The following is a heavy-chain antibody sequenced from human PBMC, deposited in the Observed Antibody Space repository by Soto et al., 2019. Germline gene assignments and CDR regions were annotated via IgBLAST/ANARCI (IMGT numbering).Heavy chain of an antibody. Sequence: QVQLQQWGAGLLKPSETLSLTCAVYGGSFSGYYWSWIRQPPGKGLEWIGEMNHSGSTNYTPSLKSRVTISVDTSKNQFSLKLSSVTAADAAVYYCARRSRGVYDFWSGYGSYWGPGILVTASS. D-gene: IGHD3-3*01. CDR1: GGSFSGYY. CDR2: MNHSGST. V-gene: IGHV4-34*01. J-gene: IGHJ4*02. CDR3: ARRSRGVYDFWSGYGSY.